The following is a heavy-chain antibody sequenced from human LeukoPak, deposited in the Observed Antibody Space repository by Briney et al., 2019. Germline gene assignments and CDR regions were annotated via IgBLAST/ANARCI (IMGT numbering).Heavy chain of an antibody. Sequence: GGSPRLSCAASGFTFSSYAMHWARQAPGKGLEWVSSISSSSSYIYYADSVKGRFTISRDNAKNSLYLQMNSLRAEDTAVYYCARDSISGVVWDWGQGTLVTVSS. D-gene: IGHD2/OR15-2a*01. CDR2: ISSSSSYI. CDR1: GFTFSSYA. V-gene: IGHV3-21*01. J-gene: IGHJ4*02. CDR3: ARDSISGVVWD.